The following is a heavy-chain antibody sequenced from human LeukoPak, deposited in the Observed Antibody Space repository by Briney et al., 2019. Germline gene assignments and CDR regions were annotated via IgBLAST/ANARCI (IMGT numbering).Heavy chain of an antibody. CDR1: GFTFSSYW. Sequence: PGGSLRLSCAASGFTFSSYWMHWVRHAPGKGLVWISRINSDGSGTSYADSVKGRFTISRDNAKNTLYLQMNSLRAEDTALYYCARDKNGYSYGYGDFWGQGTLVTVSS. J-gene: IGHJ4*02. CDR2: INSDGSGT. V-gene: IGHV3-74*01. D-gene: IGHD5-18*01. CDR3: ARDKNGYSYGYGDF.